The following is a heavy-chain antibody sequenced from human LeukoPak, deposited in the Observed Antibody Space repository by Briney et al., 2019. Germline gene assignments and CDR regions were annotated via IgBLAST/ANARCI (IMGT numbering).Heavy chain of an antibody. CDR3: ARGRSAPVGFGAPPGSY. V-gene: IGHV4-39*07. J-gene: IGHJ4*02. D-gene: IGHD3-10*01. Sequence: MPSETLSLTCTVSGGSFSSTTYYWGWIRQPPGKGLEWIGEINHSGSTNYNPSLKSRVTMSVDTSKNQFSLKLSSVTAADTAVYYCARGRSAPVGFGAPPGSYWGQGTLVTVSS. CDR2: INHSGST. CDR1: GGSFSSTTYY.